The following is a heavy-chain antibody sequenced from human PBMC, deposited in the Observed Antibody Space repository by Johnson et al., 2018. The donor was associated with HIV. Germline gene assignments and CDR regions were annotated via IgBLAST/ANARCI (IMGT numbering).Heavy chain of an antibody. CDR1: GFTFSSYA. CDR2: IWYDASNK. CDR3: ARESLNAFDI. Sequence: QVQLVESGGGVVQPGRSLRLSCVVSGFTFSSYAMHWVRQAPGKGLEWVAVIWYDASNKYYADSVEGRFTISRDNSKNTLYLQMNSLRAEDTAVYYCARESLNAFDIWGQGTMVTVSS. V-gene: IGHV3-30*04. J-gene: IGHJ3*02.